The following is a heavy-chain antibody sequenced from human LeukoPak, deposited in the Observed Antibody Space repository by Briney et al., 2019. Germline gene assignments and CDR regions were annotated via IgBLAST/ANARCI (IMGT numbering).Heavy chain of an antibody. V-gene: IGHV4-30-2*01. D-gene: IGHD6-13*01. CDR1: GGSISSGGYY. CDR2: IYHSGST. CDR3: ARDSSRYGWFDP. J-gene: IGHJ5*02. Sequence: SQTLSLTCTVSGGSISSGGYYWSWIRQPPGKGLEWIGYIYHSGSTYYNPSLKSRVTISVDTSKNQFSLKLNSVTAADTAVYYCARDSSRYGWFDPWGQGTLVTVSS.